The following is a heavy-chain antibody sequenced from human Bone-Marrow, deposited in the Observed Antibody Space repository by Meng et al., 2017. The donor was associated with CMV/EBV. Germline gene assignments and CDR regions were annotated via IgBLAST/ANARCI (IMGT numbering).Heavy chain of an antibody. CDR2: IKEDGSEE. J-gene: IGHJ5*02. V-gene: IGHV3-7*01. CDR3: ARIDL. Sequence: GGSLRLSCRDSGLTFSTSWMTWVRQAPGKGLEWVANIKEDGSEENYVDSVKGRFTISRDNAKNSLYLQMNSLRAEDTAVYYCARIDLWGQGTLVTVSS. CDR1: GLTFSTSW.